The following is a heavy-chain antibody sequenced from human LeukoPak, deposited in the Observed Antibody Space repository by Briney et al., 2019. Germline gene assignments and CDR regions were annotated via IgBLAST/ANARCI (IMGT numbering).Heavy chain of an antibody. V-gene: IGHV3-23*01. J-gene: IGHJ5*02. D-gene: IGHD2-15*01. CDR2: ISGSGGST. Sequence: PGGSLRLSCAASGFTFSSYAMSWVRQAPGKGLEWVSAISGSGGSTYYADSVKGRFTISRDNSKNTLYLQMNSLRAEDTAVYYCAKKPRYCSGGSCYSGRENWFDPWGQGTLVTVSS. CDR1: GFTFSSYA. CDR3: AKKPRYCSGGSCYSGRENWFDP.